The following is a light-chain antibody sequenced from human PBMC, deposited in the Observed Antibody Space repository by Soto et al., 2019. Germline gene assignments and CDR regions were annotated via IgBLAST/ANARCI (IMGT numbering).Light chain of an antibody. J-gene: IGKJ1*01. Sequence: DIQMTQSPSSLSASVGDRVTITCRASQSIRTSLTWYQQKPGKAPEVLIYAASSLQTRVPSRFTGSGSGTDFTLTISSLQPEDFATYYCQQSYSTRWTFGQGTKVDIK. V-gene: IGKV1-39*01. CDR3: QQSYSTRWT. CDR1: QSIRTS. CDR2: AAS.